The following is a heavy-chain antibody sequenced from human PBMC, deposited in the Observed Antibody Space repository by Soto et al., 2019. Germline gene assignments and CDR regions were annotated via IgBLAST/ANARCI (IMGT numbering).Heavy chain of an antibody. CDR1: GYTFTSYA. Sequence: ASVKVSCKASGYTFTSYAMHWVRQAPGQRLEWMGWINAGNGNTKYSQKFQGRVTITRDTSASTAYMELSSLRSEDTAVYYCAREMTEGYYYYYYYMDFWGKGTTVTVSS. CDR2: INAGNGNT. V-gene: IGHV1-3*01. CDR3: AREMTEGYYYYYYYMDF. J-gene: IGHJ6*03.